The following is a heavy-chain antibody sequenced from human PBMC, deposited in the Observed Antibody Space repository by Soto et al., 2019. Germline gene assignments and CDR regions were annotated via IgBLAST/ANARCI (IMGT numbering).Heavy chain of an antibody. CDR3: AKEWTPFVVTPGARRTPDFDY. CDR2: ISYDGSNK. V-gene: IGHV3-30*18. CDR1: GFTFRTYG. D-gene: IGHD2-2*01. Sequence: ESGGGVVQPGRSLRLSCAASGFTFRTYGIHWVRQAPGKGLEWVAVISYDGSNKYYADAVKGRFTISRDNSKNTVYFQMNSLRAEDTAVYYSAKEWTPFVVTPGARRTPDFDYCGQGTLVTVSS. J-gene: IGHJ4*02.